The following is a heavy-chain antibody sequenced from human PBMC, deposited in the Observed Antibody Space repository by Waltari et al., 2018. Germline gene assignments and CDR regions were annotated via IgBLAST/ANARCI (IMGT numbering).Heavy chain of an antibody. V-gene: IGHV5-51*01. J-gene: IGHJ3*02. CDR3: ARTTYYYDSSGSHDAFDI. Sequence: EVQLVQSGAEVKKPGESLKISCKGSGYSFTSYWIGWVRQMPGKGLEWMGIIYPGDSDTRYSPSFQVQVTISADKSISTAYLQWSSLKASDTAMYYCARTTYYYDSSGSHDAFDIWGQGIMVTVSS. CDR1: GYSFTSYW. D-gene: IGHD3-22*01. CDR2: IYPGDSDT.